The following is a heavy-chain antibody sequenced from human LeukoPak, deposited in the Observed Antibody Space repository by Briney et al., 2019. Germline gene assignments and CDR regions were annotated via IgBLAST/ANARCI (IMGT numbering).Heavy chain of an antibody. CDR3: AREPGGISGHFDY. CDR2: IYYSGST. V-gene: IGHV4-39*07. D-gene: IGHD3-16*01. CDR1: GGSISSSSYY. Sequence: SETLSLTCTVSGGSISSSSYYWGWIRQPPGKGLEWIGSIYYSGSTYYNPSLKSRVTISVDTSKNQFSLKLSSVTAADTAVYYCAREPGGISGHFDYWGQGTLVTVSS. J-gene: IGHJ4*02.